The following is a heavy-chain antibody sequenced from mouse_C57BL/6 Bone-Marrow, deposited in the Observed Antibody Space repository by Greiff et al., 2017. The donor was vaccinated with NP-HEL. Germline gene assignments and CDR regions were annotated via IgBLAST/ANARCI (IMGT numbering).Heavy chain of an antibody. V-gene: IGHV3-6*01. Sequence: EVQVVESGPGLVKPSQSLSLTCSVTGYSITSGYYWNWIRQFPGNKLEWMGYISYDGSNNYNPSLKNRISITRDTSKNQFFLKLNSVTTEDTATYYCARADGYLFAYWGQGTLVTVSA. J-gene: IGHJ3*01. D-gene: IGHD2-3*01. CDR2: ISYDGSN. CDR3: ARADGYLFAY. CDR1: GYSITSGYY.